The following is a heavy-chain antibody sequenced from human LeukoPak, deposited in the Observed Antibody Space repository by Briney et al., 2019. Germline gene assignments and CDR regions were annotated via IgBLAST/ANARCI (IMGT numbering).Heavy chain of an antibody. CDR3: ARDWRIQLWRKYFDL. Sequence: GGSLRLSCAASGFTFSSYAMHWVRQAPGKGLEWVAVISYDGSNKHYAASVKGRFTISRDNSKNTLYLQMNSLRAEDTAVYYCARDWRIQLWRKYFDLWGRGTLVTVSS. CDR1: GFTFSSYA. D-gene: IGHD5-18*01. J-gene: IGHJ2*01. CDR2: ISYDGSNK. V-gene: IGHV3-30-3*01.